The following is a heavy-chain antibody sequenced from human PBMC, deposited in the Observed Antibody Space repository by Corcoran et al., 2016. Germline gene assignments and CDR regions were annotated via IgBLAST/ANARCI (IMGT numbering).Heavy chain of an antibody. CDR1: GYTFTSYY. CDR3: ARGALGDNYYYYGIDV. Sequence: QVQLVQSGAEVKKPGASVKVSCKASGYTFTSYYMHWVRQAPGQGLEWMGIINPSGGSTSYAQKFQGRVTMTRDTSTSTVYMERSSLRSEDTAVYYCARGALGDNYYYYGIDVWGQGTTVTVSS. D-gene: IGHD2-21*02. V-gene: IGHV1-46*01. CDR2: INPSGGST. J-gene: IGHJ6*02.